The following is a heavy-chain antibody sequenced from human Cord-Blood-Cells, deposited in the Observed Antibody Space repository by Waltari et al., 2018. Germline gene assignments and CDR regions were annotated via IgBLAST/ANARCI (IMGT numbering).Heavy chain of an antibody. CDR3: AREGMVRGVIPY. V-gene: IGHV3-48*01. J-gene: IGHJ4*02. CDR2: ISSSSSTI. CDR1: GFTFSSLS. D-gene: IGHD3-10*01. Sequence: VQLVEGGGGLVQTGGYLRHADAAPGFTFSSLSITWVRQATGKGLEWVSYISSSSSTIYYADSVKGRFTISRDNAKNSLYLQMNSLRAEDTAVYYCAREGMVRGVIPYWGQGTLVTVSS.